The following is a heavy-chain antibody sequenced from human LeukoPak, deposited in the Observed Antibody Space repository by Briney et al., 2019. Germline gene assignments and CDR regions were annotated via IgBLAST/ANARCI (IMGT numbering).Heavy chain of an antibody. J-gene: IGHJ5*02. CDR1: GGTFSSYA. Sequence: SVKVSCKASGGTFSSYAISWVRQAPGQGLEWMERIIPILGIANYAQKFQGRVTITADKSTSTAYMELSSLRSEDTAVYYCARSGIVATITHWFDPWGQGTLVTVSS. D-gene: IGHD5-12*01. CDR3: ARSGIVATITHWFDP. V-gene: IGHV1-69*04. CDR2: IIPILGIA.